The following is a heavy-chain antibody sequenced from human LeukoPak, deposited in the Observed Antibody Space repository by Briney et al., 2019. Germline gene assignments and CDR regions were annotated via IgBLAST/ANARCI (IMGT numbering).Heavy chain of an antibody. CDR2: IYHSGST. V-gene: IGHV4-39*07. Sequence: SETLSLTCTVSGGSISSSSYYWGWIRQPPGKGLEWIGSIYHSGSTYYNPSLKSRVTISVDTSKNQFSLKLSSVTAADTAVYYCAHTGSTVTTWFDYWGQGTLVTVSS. CDR1: GGSISSSSYY. D-gene: IGHD4-17*01. J-gene: IGHJ4*02. CDR3: AHTGSTVTTWFDY.